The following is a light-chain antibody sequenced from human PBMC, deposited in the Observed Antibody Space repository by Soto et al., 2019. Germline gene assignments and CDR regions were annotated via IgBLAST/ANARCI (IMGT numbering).Light chain of an antibody. CDR1: QDISGW. V-gene: IGKV1-5*01. J-gene: IGKJ5*01. Sequence: DIQMTKSPSSESASLGDRVTITWRASQDISGWLAWYQQKPGKAPTLLIYEASSLESGVPSRFSGSGSGTEFTLTISSLQTDDVATYYGQQFNSYPITFGQGTRLEIK. CDR2: EAS. CDR3: QQFNSYPIT.